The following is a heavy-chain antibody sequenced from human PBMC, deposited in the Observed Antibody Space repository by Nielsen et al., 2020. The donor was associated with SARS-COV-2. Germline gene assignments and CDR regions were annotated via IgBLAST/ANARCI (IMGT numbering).Heavy chain of an antibody. D-gene: IGHD2-2*01. CDR1: GYTFTSYG. V-gene: IGHV1-8*02. CDR2: MNPNSGNT. J-gene: IGHJ5*02. Sequence: ASVKVSCKASGYTFTSYGISWVRQATGQGLEWMGWMNPNSGNTGYAQKFQGRVTMTRNTSISTAYMELSSLRSEDTAVYYCARGRGYCSSTSCEAGFDPWGQGTLVTVSS. CDR3: ARGRGYCSSTSCEAGFDP.